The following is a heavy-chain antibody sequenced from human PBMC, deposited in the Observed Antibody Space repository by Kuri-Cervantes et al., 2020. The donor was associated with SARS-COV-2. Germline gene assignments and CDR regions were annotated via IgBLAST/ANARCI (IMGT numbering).Heavy chain of an antibody. V-gene: IGHV4-59*08. Sequence: SETLSLTCTVSGGSISSHYWSWIRQPPGKGLEWIGYIYYSGSTNYNPSLKSRVTISVDTSKNQFSLKLSSVTAADTAVYYCARVPEGGYSFQHWVQGTLVTVSS. CDR1: GGSISSHY. D-gene: IGHD6-13*01. CDR2: IYYSGST. CDR3: ARVPEGGYSFQH. J-gene: IGHJ1*01.